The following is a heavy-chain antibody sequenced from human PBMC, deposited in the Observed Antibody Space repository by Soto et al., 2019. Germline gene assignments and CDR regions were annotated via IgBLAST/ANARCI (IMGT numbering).Heavy chain of an antibody. J-gene: IGHJ6*03. D-gene: IGHD2-2*01. CDR3: AIGCRTTSCFVYYYYMDV. CDR1: GFTGFTFTTYA. V-gene: IGHV3-23*01. CDR2: ISGSGSDT. Sequence: EVQVLESGGGLVQPGGSLRLSCAASGFTGFTFTTYAMSWVRQAPGKGLEWVSSISGSGSDTFYAASVKGRFTISRDNSKNTLFPQMNSLRAEDTAVYYCAIGCRTTSCFVYYYYMDVWGTGTTVTVSS.